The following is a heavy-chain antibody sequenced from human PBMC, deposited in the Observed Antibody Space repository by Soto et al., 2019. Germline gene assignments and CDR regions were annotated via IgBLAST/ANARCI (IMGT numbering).Heavy chain of an antibody. CDR3: ARDGPTYYDILTGYYIPYGMDV. D-gene: IGHD3-9*01. J-gene: IGHJ6*02. Sequence: PSETLSLTCTVSGGSVSSGSYYWSWIRQPPGKGLEWIGYIYYSGSTNYNPSLKSRVTISVDTSKNQFSLKLSSVTAADTAVYYCARDGPTYYDILTGYYIPYGMDVWGQGTTVTVSS. CDR1: GGSVSSGSYY. V-gene: IGHV4-61*01. CDR2: IYYSGST.